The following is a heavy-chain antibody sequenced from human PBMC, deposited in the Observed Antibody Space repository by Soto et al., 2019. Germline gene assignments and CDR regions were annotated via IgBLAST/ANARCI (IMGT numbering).Heavy chain of an antibody. CDR2: ISADGGGT. CDR3: AKCNVLVTTSGGWCNWFDP. CDR1: GFSFANFA. J-gene: IGHJ5*02. D-gene: IGHD2-21*02. Sequence: PGGSLRLSCTASGFSFANFAMSWLRQAPGKWLEWVSGISADGGGTYYAGSVKGRFTISRDNSKKTMYFQLKSLRDEDTAVYFCAKCNVLVTTSGGWCNWFDPWGQGXPVTVYS. V-gene: IGHV3-23*01.